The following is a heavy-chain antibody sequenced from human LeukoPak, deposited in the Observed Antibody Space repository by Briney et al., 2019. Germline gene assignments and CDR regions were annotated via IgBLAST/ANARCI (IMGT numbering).Heavy chain of an antibody. CDR2: ISYDGSNK. D-gene: IGHD5-12*01. Sequence: PGRSLRLSCAASGFTFSSYAMHWVRQAPGKGLEWVAVISYDGSNKYYADSVKGRFTISRDNSKNTLYLQMNSLRAEDTAVYYCARNHGYSGYDSGMDVWGQGTTVTVSS. CDR3: ARNHGYSGYDSGMDV. J-gene: IGHJ6*02. V-gene: IGHV3-30*04. CDR1: GFTFSSYA.